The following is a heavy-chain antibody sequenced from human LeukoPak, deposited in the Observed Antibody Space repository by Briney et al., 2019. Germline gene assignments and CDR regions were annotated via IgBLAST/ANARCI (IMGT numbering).Heavy chain of an antibody. CDR1: SGFISSHY. J-gene: IGHJ4*02. V-gene: IGHV4-59*11. Sequence: SQTLSLTCTVSSGFISSHYRSWIRQPPGQGLEWIGYIYYSGSTDYNPSLKSRVTISVDTSKNQFSLKLSSVTAADTAVYYCARVLLHSYFDYWGQGTLVTVSS. CDR3: ARVLLHSYFDY. D-gene: IGHD1-26*01. CDR2: IYYSGST.